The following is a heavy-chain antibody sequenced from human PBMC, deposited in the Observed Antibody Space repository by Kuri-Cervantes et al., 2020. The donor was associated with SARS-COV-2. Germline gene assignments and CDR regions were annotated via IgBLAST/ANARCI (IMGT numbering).Heavy chain of an antibody. D-gene: IGHD1-26*01. CDR2: IRYDGSNK. J-gene: IGHJ6*03. CDR1: GYTFTSYA. Sequence: SCKASGYTFTSYAMHWVRQAPGQRLEWMAFIRYDGSNKYYADSVKGRFTISRDNSKNTLYLQMNSLRAEDTAVYYCAKVVSYRYYYYMDVWGKGTTVTVSS. V-gene: IGHV3-30*02. CDR3: AKVVSYRYYYYMDV.